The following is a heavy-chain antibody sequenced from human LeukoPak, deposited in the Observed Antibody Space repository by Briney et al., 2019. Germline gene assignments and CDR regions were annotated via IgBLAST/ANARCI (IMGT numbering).Heavy chain of an antibody. CDR2: VYVTGST. CDR1: GLTISNYW. Sequence: GSLRLSCAASGLTISNYWMHWVRQVPGKGLVWIGRVYVTGSTNLNPALQSRVTMSVDTSKNQFSLKLTSVTAADTAVYYCARDRQWLVDHWGQGTLVTVSS. V-gene: IGHV4-4*07. D-gene: IGHD6-19*01. J-gene: IGHJ5*02. CDR3: ARDRQWLVDH.